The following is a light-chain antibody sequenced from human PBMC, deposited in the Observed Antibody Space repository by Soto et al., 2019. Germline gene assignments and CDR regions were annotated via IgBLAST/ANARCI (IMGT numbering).Light chain of an antibody. Sequence: QSVLTQPASVSGSPGQSITVTCTGTSSDVGGYKYVSWYQQHPGKAPKLLIYEVENRPSAVSSRFFGSKSGNTASLTISGLQVEDEADYYCSSFESRGTLVFGTGTKATVL. CDR2: EVE. V-gene: IGLV2-14*01. CDR3: SSFESRGTLV. CDR1: SSDVGGYKY. J-gene: IGLJ1*01.